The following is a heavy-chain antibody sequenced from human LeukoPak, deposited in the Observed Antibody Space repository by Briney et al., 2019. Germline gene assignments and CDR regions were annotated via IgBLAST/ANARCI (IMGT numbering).Heavy chain of an antibody. J-gene: IGHJ4*02. D-gene: IGHD6-13*01. CDR1: GYSISSGYY. CDR3: ARLNRHSSSWYAIGYYFDY. Sequence: PSETLSLTCAVSGYSISSGYYWGWIRQPPGKGLEWIGSIYHSGSTHYNPSLKSRVTISVDTSKNQFSLKLSSVTAADTAVYYCARLNRHSSSWYAIGYYFDYWGQGTLVTVSS. CDR2: IYHSGST. V-gene: IGHV4-38-2*01.